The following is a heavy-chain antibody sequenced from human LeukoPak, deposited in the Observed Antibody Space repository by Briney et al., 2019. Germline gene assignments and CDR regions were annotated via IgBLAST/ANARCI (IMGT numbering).Heavy chain of an antibody. V-gene: IGHV1-3*01. CDR3: ARQDYDSSGYYYFDY. D-gene: IGHD3-22*01. CDR2: INAGNGNT. CDR1: GYTFTIYA. J-gene: IGHJ4*02. Sequence: ASVTVSCTASGYTFTIYAMHWVRQAHGQRNEWMGWINAGNGNTKYSQKFQGRVTITRDTTASTAYMELSSLRSEDTAVYYCARQDYDSSGYYYFDYWGQGTLVTVSS.